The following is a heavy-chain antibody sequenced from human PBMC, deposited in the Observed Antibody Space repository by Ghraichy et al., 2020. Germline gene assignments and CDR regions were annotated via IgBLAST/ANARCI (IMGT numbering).Heavy chain of an antibody. Sequence: SVKVSCKASGGTFSSYAISWVRQAPGQGLEWMGGIIPIFGTANYAQKFQGRVTITADESTSTAYMELSSLRSEDTAVYYCASDLVEEMATIRGFDYWGQGTLVTVSS. D-gene: IGHD5-24*01. V-gene: IGHV1-69*13. CDR3: ASDLVEEMATIRGFDY. CDR2: IIPIFGTA. CDR1: GGTFSSYA. J-gene: IGHJ4*02.